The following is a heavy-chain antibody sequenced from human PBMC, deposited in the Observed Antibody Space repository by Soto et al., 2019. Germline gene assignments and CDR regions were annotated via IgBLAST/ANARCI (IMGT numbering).Heavy chain of an antibody. J-gene: IGHJ4*02. D-gene: IGHD2-15*01. CDR3: VKDMVAGAYVETYPFDF. CDR1: GFTFSSYW. CDR2: IKQDGSEN. Sequence: GGSLRLSCAASGFTFSSYWMSWVRQAPGKGLEWVANIKQDGSENYYVDSVKGRFTISRDNAKNTLYLHMSNLRAEDTARYYCVKDMVAGAYVETYPFDFWGQGTLVTVSS. V-gene: IGHV3-7*03.